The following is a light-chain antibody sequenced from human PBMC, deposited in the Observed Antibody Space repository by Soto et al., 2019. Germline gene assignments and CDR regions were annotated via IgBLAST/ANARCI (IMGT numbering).Light chain of an antibody. V-gene: IGLV2-14*01. J-gene: IGLJ1*01. CDR1: SSDVGGYSR. Sequence: QLVLTQPASVSGSPGQSITISCTGTSSDVGGYSRVSWYQHHPGKAPKLMIYEVSDRPSGVSNRFSGSKSGNTASLTISGLQAEDEADYYCNSYTSSNTRVFGTGTKLTVL. CDR2: EVS. CDR3: NSYTSSNTRV.